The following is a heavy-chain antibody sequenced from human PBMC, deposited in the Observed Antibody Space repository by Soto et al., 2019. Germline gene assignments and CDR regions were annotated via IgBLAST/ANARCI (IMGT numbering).Heavy chain of an antibody. CDR3: ARVRGHIDSVSYWFFDGLDV. V-gene: IGHV1-2*02. CDR2: INPKSGGT. Sequence: ASVKVSCKAAGYTFIGYYMHWVRQAPGQGLEWMGWINPKSGGTQYAQNFRGRVTMTRDTSISAAYMELSSLRSGDTAVYYCARVRGHIDSVSYWFFDGLDVWGQGTKVTVYS. D-gene: IGHD2-21*01. J-gene: IGHJ6*02. CDR1: GYTFIGYY.